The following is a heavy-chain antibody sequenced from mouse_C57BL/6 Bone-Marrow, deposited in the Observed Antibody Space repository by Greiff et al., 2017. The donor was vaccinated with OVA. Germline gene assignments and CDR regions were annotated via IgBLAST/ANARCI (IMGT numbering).Heavy chain of an antibody. CDR2: IYPGGGYT. D-gene: IGHD2-4*01. J-gene: IGHJ1*03. CDR3: ALGDYDGHWCFDV. CDR1: GYTFTTYW. V-gene: IGHV1-63*01. Sequence: LVRPGTSVKMSCKASGYTFTTYWIGWAKQRPGHGLEWIGDIYPGGGYTNYNEKFKGTATLTADKSSSTAYMQFSSLTSEDSSIYYCALGDYDGHWCFDVWGTGTTVTVSS.